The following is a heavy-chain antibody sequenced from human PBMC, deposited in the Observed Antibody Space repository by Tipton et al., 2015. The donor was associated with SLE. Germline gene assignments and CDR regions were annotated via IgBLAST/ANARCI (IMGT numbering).Heavy chain of an antibody. V-gene: IGHV4-61*08. CDR2: IYYSGST. J-gene: IGHJ5*02. CDR3: ARLDIVFTSGWFDP. Sequence: TLSLTCTVSGGSISSGDYYWSWIRQPPGKGLEWIGYIYYSGSTNYNPSLKSRVTISVDTSKNQFSLKLSSVTAADTAVYYCARLDIVFTSGWFDPWGQGTLVTVSS. D-gene: IGHD2-15*01. CDR1: GGSISSGDYY.